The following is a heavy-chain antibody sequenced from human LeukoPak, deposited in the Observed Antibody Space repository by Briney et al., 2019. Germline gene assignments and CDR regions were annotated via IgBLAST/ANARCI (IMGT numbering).Heavy chain of an antibody. CDR1: GGSISSGDYY. Sequence: SETLSLTCTVSGGSISSGDYYWSWIRQPPGKGLEWIGYIYYSGSTYYNPSLKSRVTISVDTSKNQFSLKLSSVTAADTAVYYCAGGSTSFDAFDIWGQGTMVIVSS. CDR2: IYYSGST. D-gene: IGHD2-2*01. CDR3: AGGSTSFDAFDI. V-gene: IGHV4-30-4*01. J-gene: IGHJ3*02.